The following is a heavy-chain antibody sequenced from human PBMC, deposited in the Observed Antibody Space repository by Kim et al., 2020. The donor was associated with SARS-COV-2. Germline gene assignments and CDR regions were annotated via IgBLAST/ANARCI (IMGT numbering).Heavy chain of an antibody. Sequence: SETLSLTCAVYGGSFSGHYWTWIRQPPGKGLEWIGEINHSGSTNYNPSLKSRITISVEAFKKQFSLQLNSVTAADTAVYYCARGSDTYYDFWSWGQGTL. CDR1: GGSFSGHY. CDR3: ARGSDTYYDFWS. V-gene: IGHV4-34*01. J-gene: IGHJ4*02. CDR2: INHSGST. D-gene: IGHD3-3*01.